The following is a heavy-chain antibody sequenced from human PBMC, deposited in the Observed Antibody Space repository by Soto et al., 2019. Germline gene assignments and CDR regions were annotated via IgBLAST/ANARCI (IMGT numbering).Heavy chain of an antibody. CDR3: ARGSSP. CDR1: GGSISSGGYS. Sequence: QLQLQESGPGLVKPSQTLSLTCAVSGGSISSGGYSWSWVRQPPGKGLEWIGYIYHSGSTYYNPSLKSRVTISVDRPKTQFSLKLSSVTAAETVVYYCARGSSPWGQGTLVTVSS. CDR2: IYHSGST. V-gene: IGHV4-30-2*01. J-gene: IGHJ5*02.